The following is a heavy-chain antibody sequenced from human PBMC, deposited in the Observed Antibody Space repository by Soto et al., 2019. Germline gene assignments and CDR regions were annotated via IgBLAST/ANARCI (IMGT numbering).Heavy chain of an antibody. V-gene: IGHV1-2*02. D-gene: IGHD3-3*01. CDR3: ARRNYDFWSGHYGMDV. Sequence: WAAVKVSCKASGYTFTGYYMHWVRQAPGQGLEWMGWINPNSGGTNYAQKFQGRVTMTRDTSISTAYMELSRLRSDDTAVYYCARRNYDFWSGHYGMDVWGQGTTVTVSS. CDR1: GYTFTGYY. J-gene: IGHJ6*02. CDR2: INPNSGGT.